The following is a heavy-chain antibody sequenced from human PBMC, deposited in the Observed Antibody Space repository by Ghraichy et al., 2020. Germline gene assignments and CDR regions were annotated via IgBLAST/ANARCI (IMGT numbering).Heavy chain of an antibody. CDR2: IYYSGST. J-gene: IGHJ4*02. CDR3: ARRPTFGEGAYYFDY. V-gene: IGHV4-39*01. Sequence: SETLSLTCTVSGGSISSSSYYWGWIRQPPGKGLEWIGSIYYSGSTYYNPSLKSRVTISVDTSKNQFSLQLSSVTAADTAVYYCARRPTFGEGAYYFDYWGQGTLVTVSS. D-gene: IGHD3-16*01. CDR1: GGSISSSSYY.